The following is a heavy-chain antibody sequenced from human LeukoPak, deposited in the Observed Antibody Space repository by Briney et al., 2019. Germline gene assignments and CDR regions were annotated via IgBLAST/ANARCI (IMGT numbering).Heavy chain of an antibody. CDR1: GGSFSGYY. Sequence: PSETLSLTCAVYGGSFSGYYWSWIRQPPGKGLEWIGEINHSGSTNYNPSLKSRVTISVDTSKNQFSLKLSSVTAADTAVYYCARSPLLYCSSTSCPFDYWGQGTLVTVSS. CDR2: INHSGST. J-gene: IGHJ4*02. V-gene: IGHV4-34*01. D-gene: IGHD2-2*01. CDR3: ARSPLLYCSSTSCPFDY.